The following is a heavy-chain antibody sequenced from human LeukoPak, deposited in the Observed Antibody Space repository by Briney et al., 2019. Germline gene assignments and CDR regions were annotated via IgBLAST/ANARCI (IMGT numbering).Heavy chain of an antibody. D-gene: IGHD2-15*01. V-gene: IGHV4-34*01. CDR3: ARLVTGYCSGGSCFFGLIATPNWFDP. CDR2: INHSGST. J-gene: IGHJ5*02. CDR1: GGSFSGYY. Sequence: SETLSLTCAVYGGSFSGYYWSWIRQPPGKGLEWIGEINHSGSTNYNPSLKSRVTISVDTSKNQFSLKLSSVTAADTAVYYCARLVTGYCSGGSCFFGLIATPNWFDPWGQGTLVTVSS.